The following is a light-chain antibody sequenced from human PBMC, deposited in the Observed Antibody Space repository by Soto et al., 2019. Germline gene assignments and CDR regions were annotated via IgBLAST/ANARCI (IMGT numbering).Light chain of an antibody. Sequence: QSVLTQSPSASASLGASVKLTCTLSSGHSSYAIAWHQQQPEKGPRYLMKLNSDGSHSKGDGIPDRFSGSSSGAERYLTISSLQSEDEADYYCQTWGTRIVVFGGGTKLTVL. CDR3: QTWGTRIVV. CDR1: SGHSSYA. J-gene: IGLJ2*01. V-gene: IGLV4-69*01. CDR2: LNSDGSH.